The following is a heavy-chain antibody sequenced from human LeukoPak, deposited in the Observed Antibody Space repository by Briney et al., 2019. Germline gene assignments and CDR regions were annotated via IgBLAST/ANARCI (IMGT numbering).Heavy chain of an antibody. J-gene: IGHJ4*02. Sequence: ASVNVSCKASGYTFTGYYMHWVRQAPGQGLEWMGWINPNSGGTNYAQKFQGRVTMTRDMSISTAYMELSRLRSDDTAVYYCARVKRRIAAAGSRGEYYFDYWGQGTLVTVSS. CDR1: GYTFTGYY. CDR3: ARVKRRIAAAGSRGEYYFDY. D-gene: IGHD6-13*01. CDR2: INPNSGGT. V-gene: IGHV1-2*02.